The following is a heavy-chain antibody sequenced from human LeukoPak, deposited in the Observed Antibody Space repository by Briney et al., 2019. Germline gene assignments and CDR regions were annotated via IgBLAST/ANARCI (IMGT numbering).Heavy chain of an antibody. D-gene: IGHD3-22*01. Sequence: QPGGSLRLSCAASGFTFSSYWLHWVRQAPGKGLVWVSRINSDGSSTSYADSVKGRFTISRDNAKNTLYLQMNSLRAEDTAVYYCARGYYYDSSGYFAGVCWGQGTLVTVSS. V-gene: IGHV3-74*01. J-gene: IGHJ4*02. CDR1: GFTFSSYW. CDR2: INSDGSST. CDR3: ARGYYYDSSGYFAGVC.